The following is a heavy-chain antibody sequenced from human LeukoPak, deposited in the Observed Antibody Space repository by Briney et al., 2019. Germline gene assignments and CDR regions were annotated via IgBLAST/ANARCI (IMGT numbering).Heavy chain of an antibody. CDR2: ISGSGGST. CDR3: AKQKSPHGYYFDY. J-gene: IGHJ4*02. Sequence: GGSLRLSCAASGCTFSSYAMSWVRQAPGKGLEWVSAISGSGGSTYYADSVKGRFTISRDNSKNTLYLQMNSLRAEDTAVYYCAKQKSPHGYYFDYWGQGTLVTVSS. V-gene: IGHV3-23*01. CDR1: GCTFSSYA.